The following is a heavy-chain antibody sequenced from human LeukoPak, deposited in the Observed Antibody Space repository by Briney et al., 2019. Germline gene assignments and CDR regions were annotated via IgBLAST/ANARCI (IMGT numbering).Heavy chain of an antibody. V-gene: IGHV5-51*01. D-gene: IGHD3-3*01. CDR1: GYSFTTYW. Sequence: GEPLKISCKGSGYSFTTYWIGWVRQMPGKGREWMGIIYPGDSDTRYSPSFQGQVTISADKSISTAYLQWSSLKASDTAMYYCARRFGAIFGVVPFDYWGQGTLVTVSS. CDR3: ARRFGAIFGVVPFDY. J-gene: IGHJ4*02. CDR2: IYPGDSDT.